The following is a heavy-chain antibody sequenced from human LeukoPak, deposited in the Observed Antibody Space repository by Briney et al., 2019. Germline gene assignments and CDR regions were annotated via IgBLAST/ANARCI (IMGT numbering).Heavy chain of an antibody. CDR1: GGSISSYY. V-gene: IGHV4-59*12. J-gene: IGHJ4*02. CDR3: ARARRITIFGVVIIGDYFDY. Sequence: SETLSLTCTVSGGSISSYYWSWIRQPPGKGLEWIGYIYYSGSTNYNPSLKSRVTISVDTSKNQFSLKLSSVTAADTAVYYCARARRITIFGVVIIGDYFDYWGQGTLVTVSS. D-gene: IGHD3-3*01. CDR2: IYYSGST.